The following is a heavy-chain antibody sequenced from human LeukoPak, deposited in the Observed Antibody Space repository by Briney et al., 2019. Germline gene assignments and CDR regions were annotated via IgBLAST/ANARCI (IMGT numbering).Heavy chain of an antibody. CDR3: VKKEQLVLPEWDY. J-gene: IGHJ4*02. D-gene: IGHD6-6*01. CDR1: GFTFSSYA. CDR2: ISGSGGST. V-gene: IGHV3-23*01. Sequence: SGGSLRLSCAASGFTFSSYAMNWVRQAPGKGLEWVSAISGSGGSTYYADSVKGRFTISRDNSKNTLYLQMNSLRAEDTAVYYCVKKEQLVLPEWDYWGQGTLVTVSS.